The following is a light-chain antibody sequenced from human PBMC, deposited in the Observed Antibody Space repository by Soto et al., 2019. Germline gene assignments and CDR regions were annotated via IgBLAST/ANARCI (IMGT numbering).Light chain of an antibody. V-gene: IGLV2-14*01. CDR2: EVS. CDR3: SSYTSSNTLV. CDR1: SSDVGGYNY. J-gene: IGLJ2*01. Sequence: QSVLTQPASVSGSPGQSITISCTGTSSDVGGYNYVSWYQQHPGKAPKLMIYEVSNRPSGVSNRISGSKSGNTASLTISGLQAEDEADYYCSSYTSSNTLVFGGGTKLTVL.